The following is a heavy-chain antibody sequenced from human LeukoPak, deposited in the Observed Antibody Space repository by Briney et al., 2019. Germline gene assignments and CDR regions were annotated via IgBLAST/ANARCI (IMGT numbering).Heavy chain of an antibody. J-gene: IGHJ3*02. CDR2: IIPIFGTA. CDR1: RGTFSSYA. V-gene: IGHV1-69*05. CDR3: ATRPYYYDSSGFAFDI. D-gene: IGHD3-22*01. Sequence: GSSVKVSCKASRGTFSSYAISWVRQAPGQGLEWMGGIIPIFGTANYAQKFQGRVTITTDESTSTAYMELSSLRSEDTAVYYCATRPYYYDSSGFAFDIWGQGTMVTVSS.